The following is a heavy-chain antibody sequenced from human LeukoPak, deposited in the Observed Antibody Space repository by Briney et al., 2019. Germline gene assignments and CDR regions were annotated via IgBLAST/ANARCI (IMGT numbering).Heavy chain of an antibody. CDR3: ARGPHGDYTFDY. Sequence: ASVTVSCKASGYTFTSYYMHWVRQAPGQGLEWMGIINPSGGSTSYAQKFQGRVTMTRDTSTSTVYMELSSLRSEDTAVYYRARGPHGDYTFDYWGQGTLVTVSS. CDR1: GYTFTSYY. D-gene: IGHD4-17*01. J-gene: IGHJ4*02. V-gene: IGHV1-46*01. CDR2: INPSGGST.